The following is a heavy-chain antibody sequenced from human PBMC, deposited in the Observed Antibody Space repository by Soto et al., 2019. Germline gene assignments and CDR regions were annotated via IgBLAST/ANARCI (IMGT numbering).Heavy chain of an antibody. D-gene: IGHD5-18*01. J-gene: IGHJ4*02. CDR1: GYTFTRDN. CDR3: AREGGFSSREFDS. V-gene: IGHV1-46*01. Sequence: ASVKVSCKAAGYTFTRDNIHWVRQAHGKGLEWMGVIHPSDSRTTFAQKFQGRVTMTRETSTNTVHMELSSLRSEDTAVYYCAREGGFSSREFDSWGQGTQVTVS. CDR2: IHPSDSRT.